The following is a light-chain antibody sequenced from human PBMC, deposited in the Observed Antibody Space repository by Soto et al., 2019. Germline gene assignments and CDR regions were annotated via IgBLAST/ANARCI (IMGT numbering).Light chain of an antibody. CDR3: QQYNRWPLT. V-gene: IGKV3-15*01. J-gene: IGKJ4*01. CDR2: DTS. Sequence: EIVMTQSPATLSVSPGERVTLFCRASQSIYEKLAWYQQKPGQTPRLVIYDTSTRATGTPGSFSGSGSGTEFTLTISSLQSEDFAVYYCQQYNRWPLTFGGGTKVDI. CDR1: QSIYEK.